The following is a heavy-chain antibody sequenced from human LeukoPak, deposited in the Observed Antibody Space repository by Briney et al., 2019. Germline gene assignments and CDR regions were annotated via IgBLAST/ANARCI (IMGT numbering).Heavy chain of an antibody. D-gene: IGHD2-15*01. J-gene: IGHJ4*02. V-gene: IGHV3-53*01. Sequence: GGSLRLSCAASGFTVSSNSMSWVRQAPGKGLERVSLIYSGGSTNYADSVRGRFTISRDNSENTLYLQMNSLSAEDTAVYYCARAMASRWHYFDYWGQGTLVTVSS. CDR2: IYSGGST. CDR1: GFTVSSNS. CDR3: ARAMASRWHYFDY.